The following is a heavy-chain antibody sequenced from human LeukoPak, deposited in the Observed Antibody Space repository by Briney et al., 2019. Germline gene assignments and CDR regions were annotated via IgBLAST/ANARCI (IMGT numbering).Heavy chain of an antibody. CDR3: ARSLGGGDCY. D-gene: IGHD2-21*02. V-gene: IGHV3-30*03. J-gene: IGHJ4*02. Sequence: GGSLRLSCAASGFTFSTYGMHWVRQAPGKGLEWVAVISYNGGNKYYADSVKGRFTISRDNSKNTLYLQMNSLRAEDTAVYYCARSLGGGDCYWGQGALVTVSS. CDR2: ISYNGGNK. CDR1: GFTFSTYG.